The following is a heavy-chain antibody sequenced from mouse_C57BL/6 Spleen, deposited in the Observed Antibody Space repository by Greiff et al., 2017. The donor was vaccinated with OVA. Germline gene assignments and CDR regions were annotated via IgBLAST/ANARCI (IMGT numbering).Heavy chain of an antibody. D-gene: IGHD1-1*01. CDR3: ARDYYGSSFPDY. CDR1: GFTFSDYG. CDR2: ISSGSSTI. V-gene: IGHV5-17*01. Sequence: EVKLMESGGGLVKPGGSLKLSCAASGFTFSDYGMHWVRQAPEKGLEWVAYISSGSSTIYYAETVKGRFTISRDNSKNTLFLQMTSLRSEDTAMYYCARDYYGSSFPDYWGQGTTLTVSS. J-gene: IGHJ2*01.